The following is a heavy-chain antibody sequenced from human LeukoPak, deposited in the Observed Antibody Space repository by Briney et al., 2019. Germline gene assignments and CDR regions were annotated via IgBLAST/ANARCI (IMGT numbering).Heavy chain of an antibody. CDR1: GGPMIDSY. CDR2: IYSTGST. Sequence: SETLSLTCTVSGGPMIDSYWSWIRQTPGKGLEWIGYIYSTGSTNYNPSLKSRVTISIDTSKYQFFLKLNSVTAADTALYYCARDYTMTHAFDIWGQGTLVTVSS. J-gene: IGHJ3*02. V-gene: IGHV4-59*01. D-gene: IGHD2-2*02. CDR3: ARDYTMTHAFDI.